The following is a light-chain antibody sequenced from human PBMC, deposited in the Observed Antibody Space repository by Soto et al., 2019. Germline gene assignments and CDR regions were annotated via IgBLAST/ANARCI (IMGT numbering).Light chain of an antibody. Sequence: HSAPTHPGSTSGSPGQAVTISCTRTSSDVGGYNYVSWYQHHPGKAPKLMIYEVSKRPSGVPDRFSVSKSGNTASLTVSGLQAEDEADYFCSSYAGSNNTLFVFGTGTKVIGL. J-gene: IGLJ1*01. CDR3: SSYAGSNNTLFV. V-gene: IGLV2-8*01. CDR2: EVS. CDR1: SSDVGGYNY.